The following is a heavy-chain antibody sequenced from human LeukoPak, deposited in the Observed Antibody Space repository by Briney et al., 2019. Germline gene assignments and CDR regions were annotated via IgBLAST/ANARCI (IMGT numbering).Heavy chain of an antibody. Sequence: ASVKVSCKASGGTFSSYAISWVRQAPGQGLEWMGWINPNSGGTNYAQKFQGRVTMTRDTSISTAYMELSSLRSDDTAVYYCARDLRHSSSWYGEDAFDIWGQGTMVTVSS. J-gene: IGHJ3*02. CDR2: INPNSGGT. D-gene: IGHD6-13*01. CDR1: GGTFSSYA. CDR3: ARDLRHSSSWYGEDAFDI. V-gene: IGHV1-2*02.